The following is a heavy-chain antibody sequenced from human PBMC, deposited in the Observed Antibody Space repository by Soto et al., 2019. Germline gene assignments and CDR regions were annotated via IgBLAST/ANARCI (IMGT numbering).Heavy chain of an antibody. Sequence: ASVKVSCKVSGYPFTTYYIHWVRQAPGQGLEWMGWIDPRSGGTVYQQKFQGRVTMTRDTSISTVYMDLSGLTSDDTALYYCATDDYGIFPYWGQGSLVTVSS. CDR2: IDPRSGGT. J-gene: IGHJ4*02. D-gene: IGHD3-10*01. V-gene: IGHV1-2*02. CDR1: GYPFTTYY. CDR3: ATDDYGIFPY.